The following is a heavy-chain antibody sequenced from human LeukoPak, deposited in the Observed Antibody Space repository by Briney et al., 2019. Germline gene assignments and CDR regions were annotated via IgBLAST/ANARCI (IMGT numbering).Heavy chain of an antibody. CDR3: ARILDYGGNLYYFDY. V-gene: IGHV3-11*04. D-gene: IGHD4-23*01. CDR2: ISSNGSTI. J-gene: IGHJ4*02. Sequence: PGGSLRLSCAASGFTFSDYYMSWIRQAPGKGLEWVSYISSNGSTIYYADSVKGRFTISRDNAKNSLYLQMNSLRAEDTAVYYCARILDYGGNLYYFDYWGQGTLVTVSS. CDR1: GFTFSDYY.